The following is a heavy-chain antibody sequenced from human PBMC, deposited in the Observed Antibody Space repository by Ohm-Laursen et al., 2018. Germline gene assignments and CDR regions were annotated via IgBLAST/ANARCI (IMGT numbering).Heavy chain of an antibody. D-gene: IGHD5-18*01. CDR1: GFTFADYA. V-gene: IGHV3-9*01. Sequence: SLRLSCTASGFTFADYAMHWVRQAPGKGLEWVSGISWNSGSIGYADPVKGRFTISRDYAKNSLYLQMNSLRTEDTALYYCVKDRAAMVTGNFDYWGQGTLLTVSS. CDR3: VKDRAAMVTGNFDY. CDR2: ISWNSGSI. J-gene: IGHJ4*02.